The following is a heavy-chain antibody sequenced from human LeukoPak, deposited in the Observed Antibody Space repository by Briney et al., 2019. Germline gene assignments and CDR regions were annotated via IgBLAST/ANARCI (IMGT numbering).Heavy chain of an antibody. V-gene: IGHV4-4*07. Sequence: SETLSLTCTVSGGSISSYYWSWIRQPAGKGLEWIGRIDTSGNTNYKPSLKSRVTMSVDTSKNQFSLKLSSVTAADTAVYYCAKSAGVQLWDVYFDYWGQGTLVTVSS. CDR2: IDTSGNT. CDR3: AKSAGVQLWDVYFDY. CDR1: GGSISSYY. D-gene: IGHD5-18*01. J-gene: IGHJ4*02.